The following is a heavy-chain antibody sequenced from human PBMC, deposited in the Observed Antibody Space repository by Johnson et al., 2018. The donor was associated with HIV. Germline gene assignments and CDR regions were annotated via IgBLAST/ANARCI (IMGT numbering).Heavy chain of an antibody. Sequence: QVQLVESGGGVVQPGGSLRLSCAASGFTFSSYGMHWVRQAPGKGLEWVAFIRYDGSNKYYADSVKGRFTISRDNSKNTVSLQRNSLRAEDTAVYYCAKTYSGSNRDAFDIWGQGTMVTVSS. CDR3: AKTYSGSNRDAFDI. CDR1: GFTFSSYG. CDR2: IRYDGSNK. J-gene: IGHJ3*02. D-gene: IGHD1-26*01. V-gene: IGHV3-30*02.